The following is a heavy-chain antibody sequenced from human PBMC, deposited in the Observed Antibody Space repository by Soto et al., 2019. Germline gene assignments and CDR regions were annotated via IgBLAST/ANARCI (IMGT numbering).Heavy chain of an antibody. CDR3: ASGYSSSPLFEDYFDY. CDR1: GFTFSRHW. V-gene: IGHV3-7*01. D-gene: IGHD6-13*01. Sequence: EVQLVESGGGLVQPGGSLRLSCAAAGFTFSRHWMTWVRQAPGKGLEWVANINPDGSEKFSVDSVKGRFTISRDNAKNSLDLQMNSLRAEDTAVYFCASGYSSSPLFEDYFDYWGQGALVTVSS. J-gene: IGHJ4*02. CDR2: INPDGSEK.